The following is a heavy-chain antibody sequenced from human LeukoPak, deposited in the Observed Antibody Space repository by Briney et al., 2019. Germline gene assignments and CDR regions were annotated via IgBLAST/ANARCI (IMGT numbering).Heavy chain of an antibody. J-gene: IGHJ4*02. CDR1: GFTFDDYA. CDR2: ISWNSGSI. V-gene: IGHV3-9*01. Sequence: GRSLRLSCAASGFTFDDYAMHWVRQAPGKGLEWVSGISWNSGSIGYADSVKGRFTISRDNAKNSLYLQMNSLRAEDTALYYCAKSGRQQLVQTVFDYWGQGTLVTVSS. CDR3: AKSGRQQLVQTVFDY. D-gene: IGHD6-13*01.